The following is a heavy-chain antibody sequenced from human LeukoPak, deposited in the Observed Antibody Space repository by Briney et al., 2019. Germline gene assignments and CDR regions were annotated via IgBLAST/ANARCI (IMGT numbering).Heavy chain of an antibody. CDR2: ISGSRGIT. V-gene: IGHV3-23*01. J-gene: IGHJ3*02. D-gene: IGHD3-22*01. CDR3: AKEAYYYDSSGYDI. Sequence: GGSLRLSCAASGFTFSSYAMSWVRQAPGKGLECVSSISGSRGITYYADSVKGRFTISRDNSKNTLYLQMNSLRAEDTAVYYCAKEAYYYDSSGYDIWGQGTMVTVSS. CDR1: GFTFSSYA.